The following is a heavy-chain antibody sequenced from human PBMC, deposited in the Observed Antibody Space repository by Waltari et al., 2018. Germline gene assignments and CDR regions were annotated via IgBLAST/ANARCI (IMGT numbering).Heavy chain of an antibody. CDR1: GYSISSGYY. J-gene: IGHJ5*02. D-gene: IGHD5-18*01. CDR2: IYHSGST. Sequence: QVQLQESGPGLVKPSETLSLTCAVSGYSISSGYYWGWIRQPPGKGLEWIGSIYHSGSTSSNPSRKSRVTISVDTSKNQFSLKLSSVTAADTAVYYCARDRNPGYGQPFDPWGQGTLVTVSS. V-gene: IGHV4-38-2*02. CDR3: ARDRNPGYGQPFDP.